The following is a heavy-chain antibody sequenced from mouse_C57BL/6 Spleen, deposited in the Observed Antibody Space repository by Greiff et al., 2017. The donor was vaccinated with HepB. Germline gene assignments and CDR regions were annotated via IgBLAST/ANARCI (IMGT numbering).Heavy chain of an antibody. CDR2: IHPNSGST. Sequence: QVQLQQPGAELVKPGASVKLSCKASGYTFTSYWMHWVKQRPGQGLEWIGMIHPNSGSTNYNEKFKSKATLTVDKSSSTAYMQLSSLTSEDSAVYYCARGDYGREGPYFDYWGQGTTLTVSS. CDR1: GYTFTSYW. J-gene: IGHJ2*01. V-gene: IGHV1-64*01. CDR3: ARGDYGREGPYFDY. D-gene: IGHD1-1*01.